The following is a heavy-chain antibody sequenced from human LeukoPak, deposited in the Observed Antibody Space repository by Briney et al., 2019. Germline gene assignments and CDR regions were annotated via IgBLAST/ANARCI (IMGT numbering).Heavy chain of an antibody. D-gene: IGHD4-11*01. J-gene: IGHJ4*02. CDR2: ISDSGETT. CDR3: AREDYSKGGGYFDY. Sequence: GGSLRRSCGASGFNFSNYEMNWVRQTPGKGLEWTSYISDSGETTYYADSVKGRFTVSRDNAKNSLYLQMNSLRAEDTAIYYCAREDYSKGGGYFDYWGQGTLVTVSS. CDR1: GFNFSNYE. V-gene: IGHV3-48*03.